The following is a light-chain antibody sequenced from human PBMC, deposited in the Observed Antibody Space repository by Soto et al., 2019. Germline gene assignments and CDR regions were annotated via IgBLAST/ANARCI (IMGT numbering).Light chain of an antibody. CDR2: NAS. CDR1: QSVGNF. V-gene: IGKV3-11*01. J-gene: IGKJ4*01. CDR3: QQRRNWPLT. Sequence: EIVLAQSPATLSLSPGERATLSCRASQSVGNFLAWYQHRPDQAPRLLILNASTRATGIPPRFSGSGSGTDFTLTISRLEPEDFAVYYCQQRRNWPLTFGGGTKVEIK.